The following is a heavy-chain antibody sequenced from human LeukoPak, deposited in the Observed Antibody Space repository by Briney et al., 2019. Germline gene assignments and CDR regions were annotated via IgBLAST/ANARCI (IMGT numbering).Heavy chain of an antibody. J-gene: IGHJ4*02. CDR2: IKSKTDGGTT. CDR3: TTAHSGSYSWSVYFDY. Sequence: GGSLRLSCAASGFTFSNAWMSWVRQAPGKGLEWVGRIKSKTDGGTTDYAAPVKGRFTISRDGSKNTLYLQMNSLKTGDTAVYYCTTAHSGSYSWSVYFDYWGQGTLVTVSS. CDR1: GFTFSNAW. D-gene: IGHD1-26*01. V-gene: IGHV3-15*01.